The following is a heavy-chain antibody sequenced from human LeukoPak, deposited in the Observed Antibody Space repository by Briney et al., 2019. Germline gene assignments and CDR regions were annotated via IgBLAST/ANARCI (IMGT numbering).Heavy chain of an antibody. Sequence: PGGSLRLSCAAAGFTFSNAWMSWVRQAPGKGLEWAGRIKSKTDGGTTDYAAPVKGRFTISRDDSKNTMYLQMNSLKTEDTAVYYCTTQSLTVTTGPPYYYYGMDVWGQGTTVTVSS. D-gene: IGHD4-4*01. CDR1: GFTFSNAW. CDR2: IKSKTDGGTT. V-gene: IGHV3-15*01. CDR3: TTQSLTVTTGPPYYYYGMDV. J-gene: IGHJ6*02.